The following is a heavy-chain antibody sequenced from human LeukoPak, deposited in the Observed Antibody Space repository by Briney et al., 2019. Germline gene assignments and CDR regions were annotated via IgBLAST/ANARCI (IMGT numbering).Heavy chain of an antibody. J-gene: IGHJ4*02. Sequence: GGSLRLSCAASGFTLSSYSMTWVRQAPGKGLEWVSSISSSSSYIYYADSVKGRFTISRDNAKNSLYLQMNSLRAEDTAVYYCARDSSGRSGDYWGQGTLVTVSS. CDR3: ARDSSGRSGDY. D-gene: IGHD6-19*01. CDR1: GFTLSSYS. V-gene: IGHV3-21*01. CDR2: ISSSSSYI.